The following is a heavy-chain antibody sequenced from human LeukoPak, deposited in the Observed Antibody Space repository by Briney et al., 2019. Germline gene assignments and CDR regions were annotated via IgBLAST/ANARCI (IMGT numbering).Heavy chain of an antibody. J-gene: IGHJ3*02. D-gene: IGHD1-7*01. CDR3: AKESRSGNFGRDAFDI. CDR2: ISSSSYI. CDR1: GFTFSSYS. Sequence: GGSLRLSCAASGFTFSSYSMNWVRQAPGKGLEWVTSISSSSYIYYADSVKGRFTISRDNSNNTLYLQMNSLRADDTAVYYCAKESRSGNFGRDAFDIWGQGTMVTVSS. V-gene: IGHV3-21*04.